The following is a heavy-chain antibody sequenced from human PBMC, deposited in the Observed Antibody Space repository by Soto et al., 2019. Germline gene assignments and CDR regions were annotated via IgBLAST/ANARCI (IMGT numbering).Heavy chain of an antibody. CDR2: INPSGGST. D-gene: IGHD3-3*01. Sequence: ASVKVSCKASGYTFTSYYMHWVRQAPGQGLEWMGIINPSGGSTSYAQKFQGRVTMTRDTSTSTVYMELSSLRSEDTAVYYCARDGDAIFGVVITNRSDYYYYYGMDVWGQGTTVTVSS. CDR3: ARDGDAIFGVVITNRSDYYYYYGMDV. J-gene: IGHJ6*02. V-gene: IGHV1-46*01. CDR1: GYTFTSYY.